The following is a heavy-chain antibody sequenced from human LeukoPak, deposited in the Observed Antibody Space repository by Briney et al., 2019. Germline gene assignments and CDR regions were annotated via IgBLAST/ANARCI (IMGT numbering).Heavy chain of an antibody. V-gene: IGHV3-15*01. D-gene: IGHD6-6*01. Sequence: GGSLRLSCAASGFPFSNAWMSWVRQAPGEGLEWVGRINSKTDGGTTDYAAPVKGRFTISRDDSKNTLYLQMNSLKTEDTAVYYCTTDRGRSSSSDLDYWGQGILVTVSS. J-gene: IGHJ4*02. CDR3: TTDRGRSSSSDLDY. CDR2: INSKTDGGTT. CDR1: GFPFSNAW.